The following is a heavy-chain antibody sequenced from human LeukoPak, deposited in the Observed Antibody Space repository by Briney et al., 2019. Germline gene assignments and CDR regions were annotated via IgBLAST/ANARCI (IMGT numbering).Heavy chain of an antibody. J-gene: IGHJ4*02. CDR1: GYTFTGYH. D-gene: IGHD6-13*01. V-gene: IGHV1-2*06. CDR3: ARDQGSLTRSWYTGY. CDR2: INPYSGDT. Sequence: ASVKVSCKASGYTFTGYHIHWVRQAPGQGLEWMGRINPYSGDTNFAQKFQGRVTMTRDTSITTAYMELSSLTPDDTAVYFCARDQGSLTRSWYTGYGGQGTQVTVSS.